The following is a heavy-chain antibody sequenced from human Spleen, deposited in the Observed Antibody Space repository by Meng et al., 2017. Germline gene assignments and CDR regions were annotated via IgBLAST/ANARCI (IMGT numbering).Heavy chain of an antibody. V-gene: IGHV4-34*01. J-gene: IGHJ4*02. CDR2: INHSGST. CDR3: ARGPTTVAHDFDY. Sequence: QGRLQQWGGGLLQPSETLCLTCVVSGGSFSDYYWSWIRQPPGKGLEWIGEINHSGSTNYNPSLESRATISVDTSQNNLSLKLSSVTAADSAVYYCARGPTTVAHDFDYWGQGTLVTVSS. CDR1: GGSFSDYY. D-gene: IGHD4-11*01.